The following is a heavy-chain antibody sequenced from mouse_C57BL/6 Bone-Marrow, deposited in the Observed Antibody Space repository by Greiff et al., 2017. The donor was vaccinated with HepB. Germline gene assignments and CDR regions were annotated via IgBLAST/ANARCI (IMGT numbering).Heavy chain of an antibody. D-gene: IGHD1-1*01. J-gene: IGHJ4*01. V-gene: IGHV8-12*01. CDR3: ARSLFHYYGSSYDAMDY. Sequence: QVTLKVSGPGILQSSQTLSLTCSFSGFSLSTSGMGVSWIRQPSGKGLEWLAHIYWDDDKRYNPSLKSRLTISKDTSRNQVFLKITSVDTADTATYYCARSLFHYYGSSYDAMDYWGQGTSVTVSS. CDR2: IYWDDDK. CDR1: GFSLSTSGMG.